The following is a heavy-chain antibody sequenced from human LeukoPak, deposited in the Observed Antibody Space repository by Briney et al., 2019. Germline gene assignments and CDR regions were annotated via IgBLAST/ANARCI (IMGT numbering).Heavy chain of an antibody. J-gene: IGHJ4*02. CDR2: ISDDSSFT. D-gene: IGHD5-12*01. V-gene: IGHV3-23*01. CDR1: GLVFGKYA. Sequence: GGSLRLSCAASGLVFGKYAMAWVRQAPGKGLECVSIISDDSSFTYYLDSVKGRSTIFRDNSKNTLYLHMNSLKAEDTADYYCAKGRCSGPGCDSFDYWGQGTLVTVSS. CDR3: AKGRCSGPGCDSFDY.